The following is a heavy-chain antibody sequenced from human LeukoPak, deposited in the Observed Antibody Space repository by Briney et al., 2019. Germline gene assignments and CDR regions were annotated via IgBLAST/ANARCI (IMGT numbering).Heavy chain of an antibody. D-gene: IGHD3-22*01. Sequence: GGSLRLSCAASGFTFSDYYMSWIRQAPGKGLEWVSYISSNNSYTNYADSVKGRFTISRDNAKNSLYLQMNSLRAEDTAVYYCAKDSDYYHSSGYYYAYFQHWGQGTLVTVSS. CDR3: AKDSDYYHSSGYYYAYFQH. CDR1: GFTFSDYY. CDR2: ISSNNSYT. V-gene: IGHV3-11*05. J-gene: IGHJ1*01.